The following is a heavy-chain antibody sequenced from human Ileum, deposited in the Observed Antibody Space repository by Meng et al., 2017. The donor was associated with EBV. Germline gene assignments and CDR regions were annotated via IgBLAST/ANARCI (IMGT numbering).Heavy chain of an antibody. V-gene: IGHV4-4*02. Sequence: VQLQESGPGLVKPSGXLSLTCAVSGDSISRGRWWSWVRQSPGKGLGWSGEISHSGTTHYNPSLKSRVTISVDKSKNQFSLQLTSVTAADTAVYYCARNGDYNPGLYWGQGTLVTVSS. CDR3: ARNGDYNPGLY. CDR1: GDSISRGRW. CDR2: ISHSGTT. J-gene: IGHJ4*02. D-gene: IGHD4-17*01.